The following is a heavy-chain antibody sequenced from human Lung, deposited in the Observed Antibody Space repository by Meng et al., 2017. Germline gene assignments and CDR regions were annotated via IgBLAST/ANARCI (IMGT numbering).Heavy chain of an antibody. D-gene: IGHD2-2*01. CDR2: IYHSGGT. J-gene: IGHJ4*02. Sequence: QVQLQESGPVRVKPSGTLSLTCGVSGGSISSSNWWSWVRQPPGKGPEWIGEIYHSGGTKYNPSLKSRVTISVDKSKNQFSLKLSSVTAADTAVYYCARGLGEAVVPRTMFDYWGQGTLVTVSS. CDR3: ARGLGEAVVPRTMFDY. CDR1: GGSISSSNW. V-gene: IGHV4-4*02.